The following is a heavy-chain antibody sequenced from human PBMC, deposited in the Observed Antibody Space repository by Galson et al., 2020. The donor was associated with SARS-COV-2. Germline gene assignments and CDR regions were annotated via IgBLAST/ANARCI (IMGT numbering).Heavy chain of an antibody. J-gene: IGHJ4*02. D-gene: IGHD1-26*01. CDR3: AREGVGALDY. V-gene: IGHV3-11*06. CDR2: ITGSGTYT. CDR1: GFTFSVHY. Sequence: KIGESLKFSCATSGFTFSVHYMSWIRQAPGKGLEWVSFITGSGTYTQYADSVKGRFTISRDNAKNSLFLQMNSLRVEDTGVYYCAREGVGALDYWGQGILVTVSS.